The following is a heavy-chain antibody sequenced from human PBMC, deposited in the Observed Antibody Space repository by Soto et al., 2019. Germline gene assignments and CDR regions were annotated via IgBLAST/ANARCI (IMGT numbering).Heavy chain of an antibody. V-gene: IGHV1-69*12. D-gene: IGHD3-10*01. Sequence: QVQLVQSGAEVKKPGSSVKVSCKASGGTFSNYALISWVRQAPGQGLEWMGGIIPIDATVNYAQKFQGRITITADESTTTAYMDLGSLRSEDTAVYHCARDLLGFGYTYADVWGQGTTVTVSS. CDR1: GGTFSNYA. CDR3: ARDLLGFGYTYADV. J-gene: IGHJ6*01. CDR2: IIPIDATV.